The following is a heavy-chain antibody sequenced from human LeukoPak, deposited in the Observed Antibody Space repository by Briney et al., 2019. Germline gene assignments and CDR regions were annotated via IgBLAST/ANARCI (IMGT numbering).Heavy chain of an antibody. J-gene: IGHJ4*02. CDR3: ARAQAYYYDSSGYDN. CDR1: GYTFTSYG. Sequence: ASVKVSCKASGYTFTSYGISWVRQAPGQGLEWMGWISAYNGNTNCAQKLQGRVTMTTDTSTSTAYMELRSLRSDDTAVYYCARAQAYYYDSSGYDNWGQGTLVTVSS. CDR2: ISAYNGNT. V-gene: IGHV1-18*01. D-gene: IGHD3-22*01.